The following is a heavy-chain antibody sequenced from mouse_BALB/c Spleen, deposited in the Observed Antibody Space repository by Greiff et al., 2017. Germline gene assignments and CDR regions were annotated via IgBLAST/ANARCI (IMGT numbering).Heavy chain of an antibody. CDR3: ARRYGNYEGYFDV. D-gene: IGHD2-1*01. Sequence: VQLQESGPGLVAPSQSLSITCTVSGFSLTGYGVNWVRQPPGKGLEWLGMIWGDGSTDYNSALKSRLSISKDNSKSQVFLKMNSLQTDDTARYYCARRYGNYEGYFDVGGAGTTVTVSS. CDR2: IWGDGST. V-gene: IGHV2-6-7*01. J-gene: IGHJ1*01. CDR1: GFSLTGYG.